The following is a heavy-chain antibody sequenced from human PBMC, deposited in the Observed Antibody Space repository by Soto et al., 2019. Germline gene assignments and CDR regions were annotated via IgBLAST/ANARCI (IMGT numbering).Heavy chain of an antibody. J-gene: IGHJ4*02. CDR2: IYYSGST. V-gene: IGHV4-39*01. CDR3: ANSYGDYVSY. CDR1: GGSISSSTYY. Sequence: QLQLQESGPGLVKPSETLSLTCTVSGGSISSSTYYWGWIRQPPGKGVEWIGSIYYSGSTYYNPHLKCQVPIRXDTSKNQFSLKLSSVTAADTAVYYCANSYGDYVSYWGQGTLVTVSS. D-gene: IGHD4-17*01.